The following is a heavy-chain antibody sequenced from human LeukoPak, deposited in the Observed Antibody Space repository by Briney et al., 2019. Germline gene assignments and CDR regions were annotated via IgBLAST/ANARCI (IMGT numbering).Heavy chain of an antibody. CDR3: TRVRGYSGYDFYY. CDR1: GFTFSSYE. Sequence: GGSLRLSCAASGFTFSSYEMNWVRQAPGKGLEWVSYITTTGSAISYADSVKGRFTISRNNAKNSLYLQMNSLRAEDTAVYYCTRVRGYSGYDFYYWGQGTLVTVSS. V-gene: IGHV3-48*03. J-gene: IGHJ4*02. D-gene: IGHD5-12*01. CDR2: ITTTGSAI.